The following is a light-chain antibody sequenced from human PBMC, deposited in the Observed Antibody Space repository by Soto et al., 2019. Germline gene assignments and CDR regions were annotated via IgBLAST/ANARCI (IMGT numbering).Light chain of an antibody. Sequence: QSVLTQSPSASGTPGQRVTISCSGSRSNIGRNFAYWYQHVPGTAPRLLIQRNNERPSGVPDRFSGSKSGTSVSLAISGLRSDDEATYYCAAWDDTLVAQVFGGGTQLTVL. CDR3: AAWDDTLVAQV. CDR1: RSNIGRNF. V-gene: IGLV1-47*01. J-gene: IGLJ7*01. CDR2: RNN.